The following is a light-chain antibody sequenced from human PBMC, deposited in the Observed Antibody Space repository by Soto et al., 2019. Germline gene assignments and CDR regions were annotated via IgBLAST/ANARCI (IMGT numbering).Light chain of an antibody. Sequence: EIVMTQSPVTLSVSPGETVILSFRASQSLRSNLAWYQQKPGQTPRLLISGSSIRATGIPKRFSGSASGTNFTLTISSLEPEDFAVFYCQQYGSSPFTFGPGTKVDIK. CDR2: GSS. V-gene: IGKV3-20*01. J-gene: IGKJ3*01. CDR3: QQYGSSPFT. CDR1: QSLRSN.